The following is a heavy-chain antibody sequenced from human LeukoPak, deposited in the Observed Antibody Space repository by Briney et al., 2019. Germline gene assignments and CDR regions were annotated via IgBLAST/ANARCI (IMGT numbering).Heavy chain of an antibody. CDR3: AKERNDCSGGSCHYLDAFDI. CDR1: GFTFRSYG. CDR2: IWYDGSNK. J-gene: IGHJ3*02. D-gene: IGHD2-15*01. Sequence: HPGRSLRLSCAASGFTFRSYGVHRVRQAPGKGLEWVAVIWYDGSNKYYADSLKGRFTISRDNSKNTLYLQMNSLRAEDTAVYYCAKERNDCSGGSCHYLDAFDIWGQGTMVTVSS. V-gene: IGHV3-33*06.